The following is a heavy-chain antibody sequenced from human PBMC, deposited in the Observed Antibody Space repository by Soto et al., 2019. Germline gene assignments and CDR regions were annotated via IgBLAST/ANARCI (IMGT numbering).Heavy chain of an antibody. CDR3: ARDGYSKPRYFDF. V-gene: IGHV4-34*01. D-gene: IGHD4-4*01. CDR2: INHSGST. J-gene: IGHJ2*01. CDR1: GAPFSGYY. Sequence: QVQLQQWGAGLLKPSETLSLTCAVYGAPFSGYYWSWIRQPPGKGLEWIGEINHSGSTNYNPSLRSRVPISVDTSRNQFSLKMTSVTTADTAVYYCARDGYSKPRYFDFWGRGTPVTVSS.